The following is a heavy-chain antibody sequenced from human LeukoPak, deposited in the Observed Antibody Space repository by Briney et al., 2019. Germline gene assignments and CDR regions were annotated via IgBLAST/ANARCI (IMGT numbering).Heavy chain of an antibody. D-gene: IGHD6-6*01. CDR3: VGTIASRGSEY. CDR1: GFTFTNYW. V-gene: IGHV3-74*01. CDR2: LPPDELGI. Sequence: GGSLRLSCAASGFTFTNYWMHWVRQAPGMGLVWVSRLPPDELGIIYADSVKGRFTVSRDNAKNTVYLQMNNLRIDDTAMYYCVGTIASRGSEYWGQGALVTVSS. J-gene: IGHJ4*02.